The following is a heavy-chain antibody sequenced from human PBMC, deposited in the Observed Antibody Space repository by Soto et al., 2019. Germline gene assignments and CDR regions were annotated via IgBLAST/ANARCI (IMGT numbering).Heavy chain of an antibody. V-gene: IGHV3-23*01. J-gene: IGHJ3*02. CDR1: GFTFSSYA. CDR3: RTYYYDSSGYLDAFDI. Sequence: GGSLRLSCAASGFTFSSYAMSWVRQAPGKGLEWVSAISGSGGSTYYADSVKGRFTISRDNSKNTLYLQMNSLRAEDTAVYYCRTYYYDSSGYLDAFDIWGQGTMVTVSS. CDR2: ISGSGGST. D-gene: IGHD3-22*01.